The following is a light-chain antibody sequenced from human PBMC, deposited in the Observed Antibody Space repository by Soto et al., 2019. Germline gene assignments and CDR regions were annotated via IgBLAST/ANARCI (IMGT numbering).Light chain of an antibody. CDR3: HHYGDTPRT. CDR1: QSVSSN. V-gene: IGKV3-15*01. CDR2: GAS. Sequence: EIVMTQSPATLSVSPGERATLSCRASQSVSSNLAWYQQKPGQAPRLLIYGASTRATGIPARFSGSGSGTEFTLTISSPQSEDFAVYYCHHYGDTPRTFGQGTK. J-gene: IGKJ1*01.